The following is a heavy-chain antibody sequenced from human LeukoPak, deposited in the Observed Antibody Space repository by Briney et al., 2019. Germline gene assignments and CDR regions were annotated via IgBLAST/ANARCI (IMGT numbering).Heavy chain of an antibody. CDR1: GYTFTSYA. Sequence: ASVKVSCKASGYTFTSYAMHWVRQAPGQRLEWMGWINAGNGNTKYSQKFQGRVTITRDTSASTAYMELSSLRSEDTAVYYCARSLTGEDDAFDIWGQGTMVTVSS. V-gene: IGHV1-3*01. D-gene: IGHD7-27*01. CDR2: INAGNGNT. CDR3: ARSLTGEDDAFDI. J-gene: IGHJ3*02.